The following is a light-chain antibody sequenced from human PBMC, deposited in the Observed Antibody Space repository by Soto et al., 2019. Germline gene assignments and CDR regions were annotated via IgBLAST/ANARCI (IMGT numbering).Light chain of an antibody. Sequence: EIVLTQSPGTLSLSPGERATLSCRASQSVSSTYLAWYQQRPGQAPRLLIYGATSRATGIPDRFQGSGSLTDFTLTISRLEPEDFAVYFCQQYGSTPLTFGQGTKVEIK. J-gene: IGKJ1*01. CDR1: QSVSSTY. CDR3: QQYGSTPLT. CDR2: GAT. V-gene: IGKV3-20*01.